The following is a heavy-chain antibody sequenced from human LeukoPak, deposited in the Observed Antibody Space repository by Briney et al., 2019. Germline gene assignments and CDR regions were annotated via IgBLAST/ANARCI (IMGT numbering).Heavy chain of an antibody. Sequence: GGSLGLSCAASGYTFDDYAMHWVRQAPGKGLEWVSLISRDGGASYYADSVKGRFIISRDNSKNSLYLQMNSLRAEDTAVYYCAKANGYCFDYWGQGTLVTVSS. CDR3: AKANGYCFDY. V-gene: IGHV3-43D*03. CDR2: ISRDGGAS. CDR1: GYTFDDYA. D-gene: IGHD1-1*01. J-gene: IGHJ4*02.